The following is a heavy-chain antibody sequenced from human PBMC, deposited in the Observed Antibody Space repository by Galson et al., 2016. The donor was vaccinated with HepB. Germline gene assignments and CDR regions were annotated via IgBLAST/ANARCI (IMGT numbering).Heavy chain of an antibody. CDR3: AKALPETYYFDSSGYSTGYYYGMDV. D-gene: IGHD3-22*01. V-gene: IGHV3-23*01. Sequence: SLRLSCAAPGFSISNYAMSWVRQAPGKGLEWVSSISGGGDRTYYADSVKGRFTISRDTSKSMLYLQMNSLRAEDTAVYYCAKALPETYYFDSSGYSTGYYYGMDVWGQGTTVTVSS. CDR2: ISGGGDRT. J-gene: IGHJ6*02. CDR1: GFSISNYA.